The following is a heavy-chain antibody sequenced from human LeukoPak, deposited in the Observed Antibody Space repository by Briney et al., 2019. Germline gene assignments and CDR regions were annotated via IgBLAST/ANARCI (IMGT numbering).Heavy chain of an antibody. Sequence: TTSETLSLTCTVSGGSISNSDYSWGWIRQPPGKGLECIGTIYYSGSTYYKSSLKSRVTIDTSKNQFSLKLSSVTAADTAVYYCARVADGKGYPFDYWGQGTLVTVSS. V-gene: IGHV4-39*07. J-gene: IGHJ4*02. CDR3: ARVADGKGYPFDY. CDR2: IYYSGST. D-gene: IGHD5-18*01. CDR1: GGSISNSDYS.